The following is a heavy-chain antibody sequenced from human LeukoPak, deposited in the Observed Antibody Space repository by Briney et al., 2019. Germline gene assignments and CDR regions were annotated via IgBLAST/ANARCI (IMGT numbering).Heavy chain of an antibody. CDR2: IYYSGST. D-gene: IGHD4-17*01. J-gene: IGHJ4*02. CDR3: ARGTVTTLGYYFDY. CDR1: GGSISSYY. Sequence: PSETLSLTCTVSGGSISSYYWSWIRQPPGKGLEWIGYIYYSGSTNYNPSLKSRVTISVDTSKNQFSLKLSSVTAADTAVYYCARGTVTTLGYYFDYWGQGTLVTVSS. V-gene: IGHV4-59*01.